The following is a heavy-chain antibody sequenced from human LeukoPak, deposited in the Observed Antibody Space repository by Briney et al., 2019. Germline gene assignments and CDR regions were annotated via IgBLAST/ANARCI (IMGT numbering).Heavy chain of an antibody. V-gene: IGHV1-69*13. CDR2: IIPIFGTA. D-gene: IGHD3-10*01. Sequence: ASVKVSCKASGGTFSSYEISWVRQAPGQGLEWMGGIIPIFGTANYAQKFQGRVTITADESTSTAYMELSSLRSEDTAVYYCARAYYGSGSSSANFDYWGQGTLVTVSS. J-gene: IGHJ4*02. CDR3: ARAYYGSGSSSANFDY. CDR1: GGTFSSYE.